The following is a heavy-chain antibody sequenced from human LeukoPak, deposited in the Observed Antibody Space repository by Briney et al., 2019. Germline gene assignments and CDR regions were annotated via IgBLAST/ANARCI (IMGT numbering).Heavy chain of an antibody. D-gene: IGHD6-19*01. CDR2: INHSGST. J-gene: IGHJ6*03. Sequence: PSETLSLTCAVYGGSFSGYYWSWIRQPPGKGLEWIGEINHSGSTNYNPSLKSRVTISVDTSKNQFSLKLSSVTAADTAVYYCARVVPVAGLFYYYYYVDVWGKGTTVTVSS. V-gene: IGHV4-34*01. CDR1: GGSFSGYY. CDR3: ARVVPVAGLFYYYYYVDV.